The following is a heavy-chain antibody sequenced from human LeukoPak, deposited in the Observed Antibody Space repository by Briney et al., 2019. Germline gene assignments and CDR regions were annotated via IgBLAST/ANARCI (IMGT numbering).Heavy chain of an antibody. CDR2: INGDGGTL. CDR3: VRGLYSSSSFFDV. V-gene: IGHV3-74*03. D-gene: IGHD6-6*01. Sequence: GGSLRLSCEVSGFTFSDYWMHWVRQVPGKGLMRVSRINGDGGTLTYVDSVRGRFTISRDNAKNSLYLQMNNLRVEDAALYYCVRGLYSSSSFFDVWGQGTLVTVSS. CDR1: GFTFSDYW. J-gene: IGHJ4*02.